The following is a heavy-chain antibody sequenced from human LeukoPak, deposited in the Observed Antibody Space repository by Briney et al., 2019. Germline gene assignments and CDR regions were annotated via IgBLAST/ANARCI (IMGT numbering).Heavy chain of an antibody. Sequence: GRSLRLSCTASGFTFGDYAMSWFRQAPGKGLQWVGFIRSKTYGGAADYGASVKGRFTIYRDDSQSIAYLLMNRLEIEDTAVYYCTRIGIGIIGRDPVDYWGQGTLVTVSS. J-gene: IGHJ4*02. CDR3: TRIGIGIIGRDPVDY. D-gene: IGHD2-21*01. CDR1: GFTFGDYA. CDR2: IRSKTYGGAA. V-gene: IGHV3-49*03.